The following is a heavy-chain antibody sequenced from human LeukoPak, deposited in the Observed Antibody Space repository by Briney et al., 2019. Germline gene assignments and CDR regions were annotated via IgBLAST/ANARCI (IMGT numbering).Heavy chain of an antibody. Sequence: PSETLSLTCTASGGSISSGNYYWTWIRQPAGKGLEWIGHIFTSGSTRYNPSLKSRVTISIDASTNQFSLRLNSVTAADTAVYYCANPSRNLPAAFRDYWGQGTLVTVSS. D-gene: IGHD2-2*01. CDR1: GGSISSGNYY. CDR3: ANPSRNLPAAFRDY. CDR2: IFTSGST. V-gene: IGHV4-61*09. J-gene: IGHJ4*02.